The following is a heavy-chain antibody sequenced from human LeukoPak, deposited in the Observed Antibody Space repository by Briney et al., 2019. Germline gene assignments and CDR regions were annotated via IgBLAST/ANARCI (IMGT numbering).Heavy chain of an antibody. CDR2: VSASGAST. Sequence: PGGSLRLSCAASGFSFSNYAMSWVRQAPGKGLERVSGVSASGASTYSEDSVKGRFIISRDNSKNTVFLQMNSLRVEDTAVYYCARQHTAWYVDYWGQGILVTVSS. V-gene: IGHV3-23*01. D-gene: IGHD1-1*01. J-gene: IGHJ4*02. CDR3: ARQHTAWYVDY. CDR1: GFSFSNYA.